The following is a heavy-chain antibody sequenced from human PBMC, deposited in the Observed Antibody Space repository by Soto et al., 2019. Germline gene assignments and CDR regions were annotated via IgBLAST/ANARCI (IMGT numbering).Heavy chain of an antibody. CDR2: ISGGGDTT. Sequence: EVQLLESGGGLVQPGGSLRIPCAASGFTLNNYSMSWVRQAPGKGLEWVSAISGGGDTTSYADSVKGRFTVSRDGSKNTLYLQMNSLRAEDTAVYYCAKGRGGSGSLTPRVDFWGQGTLVTVSS. D-gene: IGHD3-10*01. CDR1: GFTLNNYS. CDR3: AKGRGGSGSLTPRVDF. J-gene: IGHJ4*02. V-gene: IGHV3-23*01.